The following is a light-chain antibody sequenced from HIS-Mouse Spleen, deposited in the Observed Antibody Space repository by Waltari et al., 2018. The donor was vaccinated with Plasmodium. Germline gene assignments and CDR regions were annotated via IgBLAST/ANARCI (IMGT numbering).Light chain of an antibody. CDR2: SNN. J-gene: IGLJ3*02. CDR1: SSHLGRHP. Sequence: QSVLTQPPSASGTPGPRVTISCSGRSSHLGRHPVNWYQQLPGTAPKLLIYSNNQRPSGVPDRFSGSKSGTSASLAISGLQSEDEADYYCAAWDDSLNGWVFGGGTKLTVL. CDR3: AAWDDSLNGWV. V-gene: IGLV1-44*01.